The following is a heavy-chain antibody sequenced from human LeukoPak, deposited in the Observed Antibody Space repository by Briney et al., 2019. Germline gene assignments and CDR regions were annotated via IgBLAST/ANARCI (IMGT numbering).Heavy chain of an antibody. D-gene: IGHD2-8*02. CDR1: GGSISSYY. CDR2: IYYSGST. Sequence: PSETLSLTCTVSGGSISSYYWSWIRQPPGKGLEWIGYIYYSGSTNYNPSLKSRVTISVDTSKNQFSLKLSSVTAADTAVYYCAREGAGGYDAFDIWGQGTMVTVSS. J-gene: IGHJ3*02. CDR3: AREGAGGYDAFDI. V-gene: IGHV4-59*01.